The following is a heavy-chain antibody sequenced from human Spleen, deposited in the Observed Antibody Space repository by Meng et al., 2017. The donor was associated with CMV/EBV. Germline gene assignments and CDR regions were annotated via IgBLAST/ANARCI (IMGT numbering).Heavy chain of an antibody. CDR1: GFTFSTYW. J-gene: IGHJ6*02. Sequence: GESLKISCAASGFTFSTYWMHWVRQAPGKGLVWVSRISGDGTTTTYADSVRGRFTISRDNAKNTLYLQMDSLRARDTAVYYCARDGKYCSSGTCDYYVMDVWGQGTTVTVSS. D-gene: IGHD2-15*01. CDR2: ISGDGTTT. CDR3: ARDGKYCSSGTCDYYVMDV. V-gene: IGHV3-74*01.